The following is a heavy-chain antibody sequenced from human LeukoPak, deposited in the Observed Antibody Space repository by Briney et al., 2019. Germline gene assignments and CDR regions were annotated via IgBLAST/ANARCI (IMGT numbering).Heavy chain of an antibody. J-gene: IGHJ4*02. CDR2: IWFDGSDK. CDR3: ARGYRSNGLAFFDD. CDR1: GLTFSSYD. Sequence: GGSLRLSCAASGLTFSSYDMHWVRQAPGKGLEWVSLIWFDGSDKYYADSVKGRFTVSRDNSENTLHLQMTSLRADDTALYYCARGYRSNGLAFFDDWGQGTLVTVSS. D-gene: IGHD3-16*02. V-gene: IGHV3-33*01.